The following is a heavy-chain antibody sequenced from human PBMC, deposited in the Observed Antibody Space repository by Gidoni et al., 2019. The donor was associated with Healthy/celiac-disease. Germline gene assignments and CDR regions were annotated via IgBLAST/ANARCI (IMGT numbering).Heavy chain of an antibody. Sequence: EVQLVESGGGLVQPGGSLRLSCAASGFTFSSDSMNWVRQAPGKGLEWVSYISSSSSTIYYADSVKGRFTISRDNAKNSLYLQMNSLRDEDTAVYYCARDPSDVLYYYYGMDVWGQGTTVTVSS. CDR3: ARDPSDVLYYYYGMDV. CDR2: ISSSSSTI. CDR1: GFTFSSDS. V-gene: IGHV3-48*02. J-gene: IGHJ6*02. D-gene: IGHD3-10*02.